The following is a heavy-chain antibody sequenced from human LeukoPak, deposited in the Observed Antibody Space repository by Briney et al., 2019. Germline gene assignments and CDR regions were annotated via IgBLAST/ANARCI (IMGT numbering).Heavy chain of an antibody. CDR2: IYPGDSDT. CDR1: GYSFIRNW. V-gene: IGHV5-51*01. CDR3: ARLGTSATYFEF. J-gene: IGHJ4*02. Sequence: GESLKISCKGSGYSFIRNWIGWVRQMPGKGLEWMAIIYPGDSDTSYSPSFQGQVTISADKSISTAYLQWSSLTASDTAMYYCARLGTSATYFEFWGQGTLVTVSS. D-gene: IGHD2-15*01.